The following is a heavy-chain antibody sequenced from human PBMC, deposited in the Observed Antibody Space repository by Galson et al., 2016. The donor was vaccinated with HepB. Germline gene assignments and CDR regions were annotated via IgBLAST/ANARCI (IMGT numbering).Heavy chain of an antibody. CDR1: GGSISSYY. J-gene: IGHJ4*02. CDR3: AGGDHPWRPGY. Sequence: SETLSLTCTVSGGSISSYYWSWIRQPPGKGLEWIGYIYYTGNTNYNPSLKSRVTISVDTSKDQFSLNLSPVTAADTAVYYCAGGDHPWRPGYWGQGTLVAVSS. V-gene: IGHV4-59*08. CDR2: IYYTGNT. D-gene: IGHD2-21*02.